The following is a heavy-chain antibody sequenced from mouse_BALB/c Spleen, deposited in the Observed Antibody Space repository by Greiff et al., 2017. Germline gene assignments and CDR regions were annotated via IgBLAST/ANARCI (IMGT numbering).Heavy chain of an antibody. D-gene: IGHD2-10*01. Sequence: QVQLQQPGAELVKPGASVKLSCKASGYTFTSYWMHWVKQRPGQGLEWIGEINPSNGRTNYNEKFKSKATLTVDKSSSTAYMQLSSLTSEDSAVYYCAAAYYGNTAHYWGQGTTLTVSS. CDR1: GYTFTSYW. CDR2: INPSNGRT. J-gene: IGHJ2*01. V-gene: IGHV1S81*02. CDR3: AAAYYGNTAHY.